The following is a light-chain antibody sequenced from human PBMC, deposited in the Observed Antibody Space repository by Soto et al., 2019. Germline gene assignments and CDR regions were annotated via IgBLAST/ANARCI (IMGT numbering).Light chain of an antibody. J-gene: IGKJ5*01. CDR1: QDISNY. Sequence: DIQMTQSPSSLPASLGGRVTITCQASQDISNYLNWYQQKPGKAPKLLIWDSSNLETGVPSRFSGSGSGTDFALIISSLQPEDIATYYCQHYGSLPITFGQGTRLEIK. CDR3: QHYGSLPIT. V-gene: IGKV1-33*01. CDR2: DSS.